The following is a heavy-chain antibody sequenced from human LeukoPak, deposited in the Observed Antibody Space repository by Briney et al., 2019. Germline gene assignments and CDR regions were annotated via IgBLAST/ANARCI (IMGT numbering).Heavy chain of an antibody. V-gene: IGHV4-38-2*02. CDR1: GYSISSGYY. CDR2: IYHSGST. J-gene: IGHJ5*02. CDR3: ASQYSSSWGGWLFDP. Sequence: SETLSLTCTVSGYSISSGYYWGWIRQPPGKGLEWIGSIYHSGSTYYNPSLKSRVTISVDTSKNQFSLKLSSVTAADTAVYYCASQYSSSWGGWLFDPWGQGTLVTVSS. D-gene: IGHD6-13*01.